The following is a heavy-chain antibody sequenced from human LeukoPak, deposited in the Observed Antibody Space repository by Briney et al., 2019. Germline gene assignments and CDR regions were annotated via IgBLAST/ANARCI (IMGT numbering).Heavy chain of an antibody. CDR1: GFTFSSYG. CDR3: AKRRDVAAGGSGAFDY. CDR2: ISYDGSNK. Sequence: GRSLRLSCAASGFTFSSYGMHWVRQAPGKGLEWVAVISYDGSNKYYADSVKGRFTISRDNSKNTLYLQMNSLRAEDTAVYYCAKRRDVAAGGSGAFDYWGQGSLVTVSS. D-gene: IGHD6-13*01. J-gene: IGHJ4*02. V-gene: IGHV3-30*18.